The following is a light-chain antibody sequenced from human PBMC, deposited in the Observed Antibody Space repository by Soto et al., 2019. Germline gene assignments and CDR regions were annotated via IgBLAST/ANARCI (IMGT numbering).Light chain of an antibody. CDR2: SAS. CDR1: QSISYT. Sequence: EILMTQSPSTLSVSPGGRATLSCRASQSISYTLAWYQQKPGQAPRLLIYSASRGPTGFPARFSGSGSGTDFTLTISSLQSEDFEVYYCQQYNNWPWTFGQGTKVDIK. J-gene: IGKJ1*01. V-gene: IGKV3-15*01. CDR3: QQYNNWPWT.